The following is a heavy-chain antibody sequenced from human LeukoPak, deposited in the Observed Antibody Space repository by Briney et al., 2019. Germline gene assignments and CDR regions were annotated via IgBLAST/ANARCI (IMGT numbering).Heavy chain of an antibody. J-gene: IGHJ4*02. CDR2: INPSGGST. CDR1: GYTFTSYY. CDR3: ASSSTSPYYFDY. Sequence: ASVKVSCKASGYTFTSYYMHWVRQAPGQGLEWMGIINPSGGSTSYAQKCQGRVTMTRDMSTSTVYMELSSLRSEDTAVYYCASSSTSPYYFDYWGQGTLVTVSS. D-gene: IGHD2-2*01. V-gene: IGHV1-46*01.